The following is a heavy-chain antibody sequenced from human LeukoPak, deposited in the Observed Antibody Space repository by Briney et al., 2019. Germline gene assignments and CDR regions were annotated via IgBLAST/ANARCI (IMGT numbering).Heavy chain of an antibody. CDR3: ARESIVGATTVLFDY. CDR1: GFTFSSYA. V-gene: IGHV3-30-3*01. J-gene: IGHJ4*02. CDR2: ISYDGSNK. D-gene: IGHD1-26*01. Sequence: PGGSLRLSCAASGFTFSSYAMHWVRQAPGKGLEWVAVISYDGSNKYYADSVKGRFTISRDNSKNTLYLQMNSLRAEDTAVYYCARESIVGATTVLFDYWGQGTLVTVSS.